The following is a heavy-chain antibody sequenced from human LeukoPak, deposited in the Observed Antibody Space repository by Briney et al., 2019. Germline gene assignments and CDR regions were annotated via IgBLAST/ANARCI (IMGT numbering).Heavy chain of an antibody. CDR2: ISSSSSTI. CDR1: GFTFSSYS. V-gene: IGHV3-48*01. CDR3: ARVRLSRAVAGTDFDY. Sequence: PGGSLRLSCAASGFTFSSYSMNWVRQAPGKGQEWVSYISSSSSTIYYADSVKGRFTISRDNAKNSLYLQMNSLRAEDTAVYYCARVRLSRAVAGTDFDYWGQGTLVTVSS. J-gene: IGHJ4*02. D-gene: IGHD6-19*01.